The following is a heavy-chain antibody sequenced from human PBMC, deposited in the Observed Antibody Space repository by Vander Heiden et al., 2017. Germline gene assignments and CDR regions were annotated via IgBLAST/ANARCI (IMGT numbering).Heavy chain of an antibody. CDR1: GFTFTSYW. CDR2: INTDGSST. V-gene: IGHV3-74*03. J-gene: IGHJ4*02. Sequence: EVQLVESGGGLVQRGESLRLSCSASGFTFTSYWMAWVRQAPGKGLVWVSRINTDGSSTTYADSVKGRFTISRDNAKNTLYLQMNSLRAEDTAVYYCVRDMYDSSGYYEALDAYWGQGTLVTVSS. CDR3: VRDMYDSSGYYEALDAY. D-gene: IGHD3-22*01.